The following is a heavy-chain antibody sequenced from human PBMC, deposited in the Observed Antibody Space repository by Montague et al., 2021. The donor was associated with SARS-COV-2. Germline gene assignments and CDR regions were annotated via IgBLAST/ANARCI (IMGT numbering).Heavy chain of an antibody. Sequence: SLRLSCAASEFTFSSYSMNWVRQAPGKGLEWVASISASSYDIHYADSVKGRFTISRDNAKNSLYLQMNNLRAEDTAVYYCARVVASYCSDTSCNCAVVSSFYCMDVWGQGTTVTVSS. D-gene: IGHD2-2*01. V-gene: IGHV3-21*01. CDR1: EFTFSSYS. J-gene: IGHJ6*02. CDR2: ISASSYDI. CDR3: ARVVASYCSDTSCNCAVVSSFYCMDV.